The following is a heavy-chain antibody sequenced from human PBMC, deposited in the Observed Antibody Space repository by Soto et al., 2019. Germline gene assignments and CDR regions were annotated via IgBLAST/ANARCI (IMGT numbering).Heavy chain of an antibody. D-gene: IGHD3-3*01. J-gene: IGHJ4*02. CDR2: ISGSGGST. V-gene: IGHV3-23*01. CDR3: AAYYDFWSGTPRWAPFDY. CDR1: GFTFSSYA. Sequence: GGSLRLSCAASGFTFSSYAMSWVRQAPGKGLEWVSAISGSGGSTYYADSVKGRFTISRDNSKNTLYLQMNSLRAEDTAVYYCAAYYDFWSGTPRWAPFDYWGQGTLVTVSS.